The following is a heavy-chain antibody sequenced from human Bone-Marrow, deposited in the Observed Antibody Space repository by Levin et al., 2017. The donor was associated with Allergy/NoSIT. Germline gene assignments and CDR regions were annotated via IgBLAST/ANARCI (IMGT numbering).Heavy chain of an antibody. J-gene: IGHJ4*02. V-gene: IGHV1-2*02. CDR2: INPNSGGT. D-gene: IGHD3-22*01. CDR3: ASLGWADYYDSSGLLLDDY. CDR1: GYTFTGYY. Sequence: GESLKISCKASGYTFTGYYMHWVRQAPGQGLEWMGWINPNSGGTNYAQKFQGRVTMTRDTSISTAYMELSRLRSDDTAVYYCASLGWADYYDSSGLLLDDYWGQGTLVTVSS.